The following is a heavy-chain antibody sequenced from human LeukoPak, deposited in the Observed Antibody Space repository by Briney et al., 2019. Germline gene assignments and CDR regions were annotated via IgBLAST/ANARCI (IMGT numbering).Heavy chain of an antibody. CDR3: ARGRTVRGAIKFYYYMDV. J-gene: IGHJ6*03. V-gene: IGHV4-34*01. D-gene: IGHD3-10*01. CDR2: INHSGST. Sequence: SETLSLTCAVYGGSFSGYYWSWIRQPPGKGLEWIGEINHSGSTNYNPSLKSRVTISIDTSKNQFSLKLSSVTAADTAVYYCARGRTVRGAIKFYYYMDVWGKGTTVTVSS. CDR1: GGSFSGYY.